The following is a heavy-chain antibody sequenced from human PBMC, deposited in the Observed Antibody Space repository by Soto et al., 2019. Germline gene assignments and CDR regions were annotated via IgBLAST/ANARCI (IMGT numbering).Heavy chain of an antibody. CDR1: GYTFTRYD. V-gene: IGHV1-8*01. Sequence: ASVKVSCKASGYTFTRYDINWVRQATGQGLEWMGWMNPNSGNTGYAQKFQGRVTMTRNTSISTAYMELSSLRSEDTAVYYCARGRTVLRFLEWLDAGDYWGQGTLVTVSS. J-gene: IGHJ4*02. CDR3: ARGRTVLRFLEWLDAGDY. CDR2: MNPNSGNT. D-gene: IGHD3-3*01.